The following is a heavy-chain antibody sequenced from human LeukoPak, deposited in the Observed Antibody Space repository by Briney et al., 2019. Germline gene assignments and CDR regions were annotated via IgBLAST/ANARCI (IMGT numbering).Heavy chain of an antibody. CDR1: GYTFSHFD. J-gene: IGHJ6*03. CDR2: MNPGSGDT. V-gene: IGHV1-8*02. Sequence: GASVKVSRKASGYTFSHFDVNWVRQAPGQGLEWMAWMNPGSGDTVYEGKFQARLSLSSNTSIITPSMELTSLTSEDTAVYYCARSRRGYYMDVWGKGTTVIVSS. CDR3: ARSRRGYYMDV.